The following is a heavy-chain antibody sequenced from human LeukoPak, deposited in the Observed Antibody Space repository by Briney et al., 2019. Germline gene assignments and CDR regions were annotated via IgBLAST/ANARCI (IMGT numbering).Heavy chain of an antibody. D-gene: IGHD1-14*01. Sequence: SETLSLTCTVSGDSISTYYWSWIRQPPGKGLEWIGYIYYRVTSDYNPSLKSRVTMSVDMSTRQISLKLSSVTAADTAVYYCARDLRKYGAYNWFDPWGQGTLVTVSS. V-gene: IGHV4-59*01. CDR2: IYYRVTS. CDR3: ARDLRKYGAYNWFDP. CDR1: GDSISTYY. J-gene: IGHJ5*02.